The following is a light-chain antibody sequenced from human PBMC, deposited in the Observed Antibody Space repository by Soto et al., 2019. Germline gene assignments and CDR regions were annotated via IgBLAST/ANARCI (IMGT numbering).Light chain of an antibody. CDR1: SSDIGAYKF. CDR2: EVS. J-gene: IGLJ2*01. Sequence: QSALTQPPSASGSPGQSVAISCTGTSSDIGAYKFVSWYQQHPGKAPKLIIYEVSIRPSGVPDRFSGSKSGNTASLTVSGLLAEDEADYCCSLYAGTNSVVFGGGTQLTVL. V-gene: IGLV2-8*01. CDR3: SLYAGTNSVV.